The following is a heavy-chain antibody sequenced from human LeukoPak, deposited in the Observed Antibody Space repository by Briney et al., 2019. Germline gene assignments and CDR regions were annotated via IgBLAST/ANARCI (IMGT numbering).Heavy chain of an antibody. J-gene: IGHJ4*02. V-gene: IGHV4-59*01. Sequence: SETLSLTCYVSGGSMSNYYCSWVRQPPGKGLEWIGYIYDSGRTNYNPSLKSRVTISVDTSKNQFPLKLTSVTAADTAVYYCAISYSSWHFDYWGQGTLATVSS. CDR1: GGSMSNYY. CDR2: IYDSGRT. D-gene: IGHD6-13*01. CDR3: AISYSSWHFDY.